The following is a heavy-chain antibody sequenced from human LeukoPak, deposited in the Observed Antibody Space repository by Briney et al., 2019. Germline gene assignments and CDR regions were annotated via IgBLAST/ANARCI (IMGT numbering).Heavy chain of an antibody. D-gene: IGHD6-13*01. J-gene: IGHJ4*02. CDR2: IYYSGST. Sequence: SETLSLTCTVSGGSISSGGYYWSWIRQHPGKGLEWIGYIYYSGSTNYNPSLKSRVTISVDTSKNQFSLKLSSVTAADTAVYYCARGLYSSSWFPFDYWGQGTLVTVSS. CDR1: GGSISSGGYY. CDR3: ARGLYSSSWFPFDY. V-gene: IGHV4-61*08.